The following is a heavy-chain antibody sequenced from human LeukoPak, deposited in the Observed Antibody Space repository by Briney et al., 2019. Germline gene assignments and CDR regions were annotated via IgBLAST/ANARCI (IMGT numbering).Heavy chain of an antibody. CDR1: GGSISSGSYY. J-gene: IGHJ4*02. CDR3: ARAPLYYDILTGYFRTLFDY. V-gene: IGHV4-61*02. CDR2: IYTSGST. D-gene: IGHD3-9*01. Sequence: PSETLSLTCTVSGGSISSGSYYWSWIRQPAGKGLEWIGRIYTSGSTNYNPSLKSRVTISVDTSKNQFSLKLSSVTAADTAVYYCARAPLYYDILTGYFRTLFDYWGQGTLVTVSS.